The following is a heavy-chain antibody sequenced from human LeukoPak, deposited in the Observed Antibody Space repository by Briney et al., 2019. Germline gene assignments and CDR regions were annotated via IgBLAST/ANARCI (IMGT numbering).Heavy chain of an antibody. CDR2: FSDSGNT. D-gene: IGHD3-10*01. CDR1: GGSISNHY. Sequence: SETLSLTCTVSGGSISNHYWSWIRQPPGRGLEWIGYFSDSGNTIYNPSLKSRVTILGDTSKNQFSLKLSSVTAADTAVYYCARHATGSYSVPWLDPWGQGTLVTVST. J-gene: IGHJ5*02. V-gene: IGHV4-59*08. CDR3: ARHATGSYSVPWLDP.